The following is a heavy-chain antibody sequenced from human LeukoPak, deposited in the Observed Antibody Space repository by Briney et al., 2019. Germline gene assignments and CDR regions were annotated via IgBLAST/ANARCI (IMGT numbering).Heavy chain of an antibody. CDR2: IYYSGST. J-gene: IGHJ4*02. CDR1: GGSISSYY. Sequence: PSETLSLTCTVSGGSISSYYWSWIRQPPGKGLEWIGYIYYSGSTNYNPSLKGRVTISVDTSKNQFSLKLSSVTAADTAVYYCARAFSAHVDYWGQGTLVTVSS. CDR3: ARAFSAHVDY. V-gene: IGHV4-59*01.